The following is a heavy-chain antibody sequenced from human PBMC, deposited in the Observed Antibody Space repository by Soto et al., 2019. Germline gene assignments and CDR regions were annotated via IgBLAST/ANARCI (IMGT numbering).Heavy chain of an antibody. CDR3: ARENSVQAWLHHFDH. CDR2: INNDGTST. CDR1: GMSFTSYW. V-gene: IGHV3-74*01. Sequence: GGSLRLSCAASGMSFTSYWIHWVRQDPGKGLVWVSRINNDGTSTNYADSVKGRFTISRDNAKNTVFLQMNSLRAEGTGVYYCARENSVQAWLHHFDHWGLGTLVTVSS. J-gene: IGHJ4*02. D-gene: IGHD5-18*01.